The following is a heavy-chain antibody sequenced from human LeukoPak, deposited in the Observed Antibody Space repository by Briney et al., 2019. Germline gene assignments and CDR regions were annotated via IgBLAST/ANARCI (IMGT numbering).Heavy chain of an antibody. CDR1: GFTFTDYY. Sequence: ASVKVSCKSSGFTFTDYYIHWVRQAPGQGLEWMGWIKPNNGGTNYAQKFQGRVTMTRDTSISTAYMELNRLTSDDTAVYYCARDKYTGYETFDYWGQGTPVTVSS. V-gene: IGHV1-2*02. J-gene: IGHJ4*02. D-gene: IGHD5-12*01. CDR2: IKPNNGGT. CDR3: ARDKYTGYETFDY.